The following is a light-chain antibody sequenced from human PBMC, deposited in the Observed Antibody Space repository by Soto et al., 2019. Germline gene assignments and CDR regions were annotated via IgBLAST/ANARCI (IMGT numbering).Light chain of an antibody. CDR3: KHYMSYSEA. J-gene: IGKJ1*01. CDR2: KAS. CDR1: QTISSW. Sequence: DIQMTQSPSTLSGSVGDRVTITCRASQTISSWLAWYQQKPGKAPKLLIYKASTLKSGFPSRFSGSRSGTEFTVTISSLKPDEFATYYCKHYMSYSEAFGQGTKVELK. V-gene: IGKV1-5*03.